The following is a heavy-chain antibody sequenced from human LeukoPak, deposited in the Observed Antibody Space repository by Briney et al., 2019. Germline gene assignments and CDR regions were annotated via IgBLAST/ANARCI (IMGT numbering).Heavy chain of an antibody. D-gene: IGHD1-1*01. Sequence: SETLSLTCAVYGGSFSGYYWSWIRRPPGKGLEWIGEINHSGSTNYNPSLKSRVTISVDTSKNQFSLKLNSVTAADTAVYYCARDRRQRDYFDFWGQGARVTVSS. CDR2: INHSGST. J-gene: IGHJ4*02. V-gene: IGHV4-34*01. CDR3: ARDRRQRDYFDF. CDR1: GGSFSGYY.